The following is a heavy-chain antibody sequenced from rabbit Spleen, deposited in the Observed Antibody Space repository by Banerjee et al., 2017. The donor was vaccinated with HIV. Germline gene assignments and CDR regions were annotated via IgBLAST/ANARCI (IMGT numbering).Heavy chain of an antibody. CDR3: VRGYDDYGDYTRLDL. CDR2: IGSNSGNT. CDR1: EFDFSSYG. V-gene: IGHV1S47*01. Sequence: QEQLVESGGGLVQPGGSLKLPCKASEFDFSSYGMSWVRQAPGKGLEWIGCIGSNSGNTYYASWAKGRFTISTSTSLNTVTLQMTSLTASDTATYFCVRGYDDYGDYTRLDLWGQGTLVTVS. D-gene: IGHD2-1*01. J-gene: IGHJ3*01.